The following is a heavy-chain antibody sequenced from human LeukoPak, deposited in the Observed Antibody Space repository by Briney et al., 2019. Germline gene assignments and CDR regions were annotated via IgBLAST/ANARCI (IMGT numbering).Heavy chain of an antibody. V-gene: IGHV3-53*05. CDR1: GFSVSTNY. CDR3: ARGLSGHSIFGSGLSDY. D-gene: IGHD3-22*01. CDR2: LYDSNEN. Sequence: GGSLRLSCVASGFSVSTNYVNWVRQAPGKGPEWVSVLYDSNENFYLAAVEGRFFISRDSPTNTLYLQMNSLRPEDTAVYYCARGLSGHSIFGSGLSDYWGRGTLVTVSS. J-gene: IGHJ4*02.